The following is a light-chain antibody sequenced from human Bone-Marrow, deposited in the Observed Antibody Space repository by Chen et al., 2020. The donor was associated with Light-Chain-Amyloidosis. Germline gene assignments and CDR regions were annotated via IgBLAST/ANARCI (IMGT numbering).Light chain of an antibody. Sequence: QYALTQPASVSGSPGQSITISCTGSSSDVGGDNHVSWYQQHPDKAPKLMIYEVTNRPSWVPDRFSGSKSDNTASLTISGLQTEDEADYFCSSYTITNTLVFGSGTRVTV. J-gene: IGLJ1*01. CDR3: SSYTITNTLV. CDR2: EVT. V-gene: IGLV2-14*01. CDR1: SSDVGGDNH.